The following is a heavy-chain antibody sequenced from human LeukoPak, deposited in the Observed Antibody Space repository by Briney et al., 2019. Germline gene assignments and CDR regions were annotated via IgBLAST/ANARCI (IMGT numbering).Heavy chain of an antibody. CDR2: ISWNSGSI. Sequence: GRSLRLSCAASGFTFDDYAMHWVRQAPGKGLEWVSGISWNSGSIGYADSVKGRFTISRDNAKNSLYLQMNSLGPEDTALYYCAKDMKATVVSPDFDYWGQGTLVTVSS. J-gene: IGHJ4*02. CDR1: GFTFDDYA. V-gene: IGHV3-9*01. D-gene: IGHD4-23*01. CDR3: AKDMKATVVSPDFDY.